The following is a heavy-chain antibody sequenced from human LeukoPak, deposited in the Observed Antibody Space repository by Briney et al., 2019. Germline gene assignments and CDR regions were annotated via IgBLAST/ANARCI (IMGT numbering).Heavy chain of an antibody. V-gene: IGHV1-69*05. CDR3: ARITMIVNAFDI. J-gene: IGHJ3*02. CDR2: IIPIFGTA. D-gene: IGHD3-22*01. Sequence: SVKVSCKASGGTFSSYAISWVRQAPGQGLEWMGGIIPIFGTANYAQKFQGRVTMTRDTSTSTVYMELSSLRSEDTAVYYCARITMIVNAFDIWGQGTMVTVSS. CDR1: GGTFSSYA.